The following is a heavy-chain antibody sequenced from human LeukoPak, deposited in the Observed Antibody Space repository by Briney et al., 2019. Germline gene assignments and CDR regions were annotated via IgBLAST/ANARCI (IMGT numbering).Heavy chain of an antibody. CDR2: ISYDGTNK. Sequence: GRSLRLSCAASGFTFSTYGMHWVRQAPGKGLEWVAVISYDGTNKYYTASVKGRLTTSRANSKTTLYLKMNSLGPEETAVFYCAKDSLAGYLRGYFADWGQGTQVTV. V-gene: IGHV3-30*18. CDR3: AKDSLAGYLRGYFAD. J-gene: IGHJ4*02. CDR1: GFTFSTYG. D-gene: IGHD3-9*01.